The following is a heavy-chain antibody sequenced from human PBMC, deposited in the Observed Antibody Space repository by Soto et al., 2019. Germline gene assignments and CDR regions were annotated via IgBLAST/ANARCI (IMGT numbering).Heavy chain of an antibody. Sequence: EVQLLESGGGLVQPGGSLRLSCEASGFTFNFFGMSWVRQAPGKGLEWVSVISDSGGRTDYAASVKVRFTISRDNSKNTLYLQMNSLRAEDTAVYYCARDEFYYPSSGFYRFDYWGQGILVTVSS. CDR3: ARDEFYYPSSGFYRFDY. D-gene: IGHD3-22*01. V-gene: IGHV3-23*01. CDR1: GFTFNFFG. CDR2: ISDSGGRT. J-gene: IGHJ4*02.